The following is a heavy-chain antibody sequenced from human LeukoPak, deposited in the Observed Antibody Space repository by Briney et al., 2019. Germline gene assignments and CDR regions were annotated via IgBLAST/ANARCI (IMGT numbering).Heavy chain of an antibody. CDR1: GYTLTELS. V-gene: IGHV1-24*01. Sequence: ASVKVSCKVSGYTLTELSMHWVRQAPGKGLEWMGGFDPEDGETIYAQKFQCRVTMTEDTSTDTAYMELSSLRPEDTAVYYCATEFVGLAAFDIWGQGTMVTVSS. CDR2: FDPEDGET. CDR3: ATEFVGLAAFDI. J-gene: IGHJ3*02. D-gene: IGHD3-16*02.